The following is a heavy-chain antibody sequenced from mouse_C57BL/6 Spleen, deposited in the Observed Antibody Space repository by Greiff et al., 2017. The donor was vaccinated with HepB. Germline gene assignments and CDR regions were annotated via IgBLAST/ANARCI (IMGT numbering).Heavy chain of an antibody. V-gene: IGHV2-2*01. J-gene: IGHJ4*01. CDR2: IWSGGST. CDR3: ARNPLHYYGSSYEAMDY. CDR1: GFSLTSYG. Sequence: QVQLKQSGPGLVQPSQSLSITCTVSGFSLTSYGVHWVRQSPGKGLEWLGVIWSGGSTDYNAAFISRLSISKDNSKSQVFFKMNSLQADDTAIYYCARNPLHYYGSSYEAMDYWGQGTSVTVSS. D-gene: IGHD1-1*01.